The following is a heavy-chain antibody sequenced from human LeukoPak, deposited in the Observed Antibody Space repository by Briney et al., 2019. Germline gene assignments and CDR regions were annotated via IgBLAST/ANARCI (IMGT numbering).Heavy chain of an antibody. CDR2: IYYSGST. D-gene: IGHD5-18*01. J-gene: IGHJ4*02. CDR1: GGSISSYY. Sequence: SETLSLTCTVSGGSISSYYWSWIRQPPGKGLEWIGYIYYSGSTNYNPSLKSRVTISVDTSKNQFSLKLSSVTAADTAVYYYARDRHTGGYSYGSFDYWGQGTLVTVSS. CDR3: ARDRHTGGYSYGSFDY. V-gene: IGHV4-59*01.